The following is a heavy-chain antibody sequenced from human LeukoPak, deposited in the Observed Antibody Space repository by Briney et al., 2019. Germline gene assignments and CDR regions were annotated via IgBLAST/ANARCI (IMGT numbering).Heavy chain of an antibody. CDR2: INHSGST. J-gene: IGHJ6*03. V-gene: IGHV4-34*01. D-gene: IGHD2-15*01. CDR1: GGSFSDYY. Sequence: SETLSLTCAVYGGSFSDYYWTWIRQPPGEGLEWIGEINHSGSTNYNPSLKSRVTISVDTSKNQFSLKLSSATAADTAVYYCARWVVAADYYYYMDVWGKGTTVTVSS. CDR3: ARWVVAADYYYYMDV.